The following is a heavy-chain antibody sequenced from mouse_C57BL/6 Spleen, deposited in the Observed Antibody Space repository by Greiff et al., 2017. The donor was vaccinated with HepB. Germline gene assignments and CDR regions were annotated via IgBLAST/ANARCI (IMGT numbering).Heavy chain of an antibody. CDR1: GYSFTGYY. J-gene: IGHJ4*01. V-gene: IGHV1-42*01. D-gene: IGHD2-2*01. CDR2: INPSTGGT. CDR3: ARRYGYDFAASYYYAMDY. Sequence: VQLQQSGPELVKPGASVKISCKASGYSFTGYYMNWVKQSPEKSLEWIGEINPSTGGTTYNQKFKAKATLTVDKSSSTAYMQLKSLTSEDSAVYYCARRYGYDFAASYYYAMDYWGQGTSVTVSS.